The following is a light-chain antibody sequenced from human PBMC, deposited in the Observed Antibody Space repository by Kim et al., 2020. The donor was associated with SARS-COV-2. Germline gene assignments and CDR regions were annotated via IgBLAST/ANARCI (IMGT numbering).Light chain of an antibody. Sequence: DIQMTQSPSSLSASVGDRVTITCRSSQGISNFLAWYQHKPGTVPKLLIYDASVLQSGVPSRFSGSGSGTDFTLTISSLQPEDVATYYCQRCNSAPWTLGQGTKVDIK. V-gene: IGKV1-27*01. J-gene: IGKJ1*01. CDR1: QGISNF. CDR2: DAS. CDR3: QRCNSAPWT.